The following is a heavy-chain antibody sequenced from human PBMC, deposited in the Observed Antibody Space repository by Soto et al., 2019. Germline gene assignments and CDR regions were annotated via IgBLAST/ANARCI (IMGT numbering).Heavy chain of an antibody. CDR2: INHSGST. J-gene: IGHJ4*02. CDR1: GGSLSSGAYY. Sequence: SETLSLTCTVSGGSLSSGAYYWSWIRQHPGKGLEWIGEINHSGSTYYNPSLESRVTISVDTSKNQFSLRLSSVTAADTAVYYCARVPDYWGQGTLVTVSS. CDR3: ARVPDY. V-gene: IGHV4-39*07.